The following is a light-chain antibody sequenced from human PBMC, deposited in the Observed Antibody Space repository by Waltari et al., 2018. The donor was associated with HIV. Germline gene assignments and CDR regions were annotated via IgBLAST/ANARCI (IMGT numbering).Light chain of an antibody. V-gene: IGLV2-23*01. CDR3: SLYTGASDPVI. CDR1: TPEIDHYNV. Sequence: QSALPQPASVSGSPGQSVTHSCHGTTPEIDHYNVVSWYQHHPSNAPKLMLYEATKRPSGVSNRFSGSKSGNTASLTISGLQADDEADYYCSLYTGASDPVILGGGTKVTVL. J-gene: IGLJ2*01. CDR2: EAT.